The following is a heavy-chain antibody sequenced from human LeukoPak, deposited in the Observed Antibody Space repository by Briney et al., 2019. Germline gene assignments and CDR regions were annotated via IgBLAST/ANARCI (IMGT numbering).Heavy chain of an antibody. V-gene: IGHV4-34*01. CDR3: ASYPLTGYCSSTSCYTGKPRLVYYYMDV. D-gene: IGHD2-2*02. Sequence: SETLSLTCAVYGGSFSGYYWSWIRQPPGKGLEWIGEINRSGSTNYNPSLKSRVTISVDTSKNQFSLKLSSVTAADTAVYYCASYPLTGYCSSTSCYTGKPRLVYYYMDVWGKGTTVTVSS. CDR2: INRSGST. J-gene: IGHJ6*03. CDR1: GGSFSGYY.